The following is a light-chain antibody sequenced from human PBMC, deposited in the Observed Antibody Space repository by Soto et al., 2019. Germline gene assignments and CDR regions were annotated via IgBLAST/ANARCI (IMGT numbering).Light chain of an antibody. CDR3: QQYSSSPPEFT. CDR2: GAS. Sequence: EIVVTQSPGTLSVSPGERVTLSCRASQSVSSNYLAWYQQRPGQAPRLLIFGASYRATGIPDRFSGSGSGTDFTLTISRLEPEDFAVYYCQQYSSSPPEFTFGPGTKVASK. J-gene: IGKJ3*01. CDR1: QSVSSNY. V-gene: IGKV3-20*01.